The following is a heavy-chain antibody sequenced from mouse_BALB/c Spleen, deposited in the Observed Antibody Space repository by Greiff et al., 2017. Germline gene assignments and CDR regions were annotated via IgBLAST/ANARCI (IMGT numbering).Heavy chain of an antibody. Sequence: QVQLQQSGAELAKPGASVKMSCKASGYTFTSYWMHWVKQRPGQGLEWIGYINPSTGYTEYNQKFKGKATLTVDKSSSTAYMHLSSLTSEDSAVYYCARGSYGSSSSAWFAYGGQGTLVTVSA. CDR2: INPSTGYT. CDR1: GYTFTSYW. J-gene: IGHJ3*01. CDR3: ARGSYGSSSSAWFAY. D-gene: IGHD1-1*01. V-gene: IGHV1-7*01.